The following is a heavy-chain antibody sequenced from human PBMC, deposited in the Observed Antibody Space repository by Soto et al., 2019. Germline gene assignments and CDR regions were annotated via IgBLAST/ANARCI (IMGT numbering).Heavy chain of an antibody. CDR3: AKVPHIVVLPAAHFDY. V-gene: IGHV3-23*01. CDR1: GFTFSSYA. CDR2: ISGSGGST. Sequence: EVQLLESGGGLVQPGGSLRLSCAASGFTFSSYAMSWVRQAPGKGLEWVSAISGSGGSTYYADSVKGRFTISRDNSKNRLYLQMIILRAADTAVYYCAKVPHIVVLPAAHFDYWGQGALVTVSS. D-gene: IGHD2-2*01. J-gene: IGHJ4*02.